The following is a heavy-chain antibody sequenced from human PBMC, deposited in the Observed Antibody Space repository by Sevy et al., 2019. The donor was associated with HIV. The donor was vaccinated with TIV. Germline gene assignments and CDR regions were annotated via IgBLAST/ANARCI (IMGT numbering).Heavy chain of an antibody. CDR1: GFTFSSYG. V-gene: IGHV3-33*01. J-gene: IGHJ4*02. CDR2: IWYDGSNK. D-gene: IGHD6-19*01. CDR3: AREGISVAGIGYYFDY. Sequence: GGSLRLSCPASGFTFSSYGMHWVRQAPGKGLEWVAIIWYDGSNKKYADSVKGRFSISRDNSKNTLYLQMNSLRAEDTAVYYCAREGISVAGIGYYFDYWGQGTLVTVSS.